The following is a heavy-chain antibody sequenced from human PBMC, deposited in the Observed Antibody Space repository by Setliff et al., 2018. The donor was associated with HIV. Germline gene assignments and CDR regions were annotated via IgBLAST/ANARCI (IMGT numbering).Heavy chain of an antibody. CDR1: GAPISSYY. V-gene: IGHV4-59*01. CDR3: ARGDGYRGNDAYYDSGMDV. J-gene: IGHJ6*02. CDR2: IYNSGYT. Sequence: PSETLSLTCKVSGAPISSYYWNWIRQPPGKGLEWIGYIYNSGYTNYKPSLKSRVTISLDTSKNQFSLSLRSVTAADTAVYYCARGDGYRGNDAYYDSGMDVWGQGTTVTVSS. D-gene: IGHD5-12*01.